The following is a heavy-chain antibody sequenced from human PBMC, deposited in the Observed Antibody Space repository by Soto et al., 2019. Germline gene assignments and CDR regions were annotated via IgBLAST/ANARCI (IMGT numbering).Heavy chain of an antibody. Sequence: QVQLVESGGGVVQPGRSLTVSCAASGFNFNTYTIHWVRQAPGKGLEWVAVISYGSTYKYYADSVKGRFAISRDDSKNTLSLQMNSLSVGDTAVYYCAIARSSGWHYLDLWGQGTLVTVSS. CDR3: AIARSSGWHYLDL. J-gene: IGHJ4*02. CDR1: GFNFNTYT. CDR2: ISYGSTYK. D-gene: IGHD6-19*01. V-gene: IGHV3-30*09.